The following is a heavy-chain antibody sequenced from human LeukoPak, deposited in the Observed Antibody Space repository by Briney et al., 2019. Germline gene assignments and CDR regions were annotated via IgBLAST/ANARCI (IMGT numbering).Heavy chain of an antibody. CDR1: GFTFSSYA. Sequence: GGSLRLSCAASGFTFSSYAMSWVRQAPGKGLEWVSAISGSGGSTYYADSVKGRFTISRDNSKNTLYLQMNSLRAEDTAVYYCAKDQLLWFGELFRGAYYFDYWGQGALVTVSS. CDR3: AKDQLLWFGELFRGAYYFDY. V-gene: IGHV3-23*01. D-gene: IGHD3-10*01. J-gene: IGHJ4*02. CDR2: ISGSGGST.